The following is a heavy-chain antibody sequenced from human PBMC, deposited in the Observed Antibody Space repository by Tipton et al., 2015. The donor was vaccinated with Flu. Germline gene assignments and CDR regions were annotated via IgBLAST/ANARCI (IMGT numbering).Heavy chain of an antibody. J-gene: IGHJ6*03. CDR1: GYTFTSYD. Sequence: QLVQSGAEVKKPGASVKVSCKASGYTFTSYDINWVRQATGQGLEWMGWMNPNSGNTGYAQKFQGRVTMTRNTSISTAYMELSSLRSEDTAVYYCARSIAAASPRDYYMDVWGKGTTVTVSS. CDR3: ARSIAAASPRDYYMDV. V-gene: IGHV1-8*01. D-gene: IGHD6-13*01. CDR2: MNPNSGNT.